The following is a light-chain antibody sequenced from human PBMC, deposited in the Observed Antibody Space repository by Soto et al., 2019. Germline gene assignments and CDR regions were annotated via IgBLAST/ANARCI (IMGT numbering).Light chain of an antibody. CDR1: QTVSSSS. Sequence: EIVMTQSPATLSVSPGERATLSCRASQTVSSSSLAWYKQKPGQAPRLLIYGASNRATGIPDRFSGSGSGTDFTLTIRRLEPEDFAVYYCQQYGSSGTFGQGTKVDIK. V-gene: IGKV3-20*01. CDR2: GAS. J-gene: IGKJ1*01. CDR3: QQYGSSGT.